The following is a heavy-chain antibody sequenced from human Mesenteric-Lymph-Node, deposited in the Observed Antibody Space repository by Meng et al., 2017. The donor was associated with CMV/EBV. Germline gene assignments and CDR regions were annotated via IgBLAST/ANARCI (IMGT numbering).Heavy chain of an antibody. Sequence: GESLKISCAASGFNFNNFGMTWVRQAPGQGLEWVSSISSSSSYIYYADSVKGRFTISRDNAKNSLSLQMNSLRVEDTAVYYCARYHTDVGTFDYWGQGTLVTVSS. D-gene: IGHD2-2*01. V-gene: IGHV3-21*01. CDR2: ISSSSSYI. J-gene: IGHJ4*02. CDR1: GFNFNNFG. CDR3: ARYHTDVGTFDY.